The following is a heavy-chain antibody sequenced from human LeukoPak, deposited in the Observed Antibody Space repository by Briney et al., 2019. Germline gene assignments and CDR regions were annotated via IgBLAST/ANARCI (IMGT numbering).Heavy chain of an antibody. D-gene: IGHD3-22*01. CDR2: ISGSGGST. J-gene: IGHJ4*02. CDR3: AKASAMIVVVSKHFDY. V-gene: IGHV3-23*01. Sequence: GGSLRLSCAASGLTFRSFAMNWVRQAPGKGLEWVSAISGSGGSTYYADSVKGRFTISRDNSKNTLYLQMNSLRFEDTAGYYCAKASAMIVVVSKHFDYWGQGTLVTVSS. CDR1: GLTFRSFA.